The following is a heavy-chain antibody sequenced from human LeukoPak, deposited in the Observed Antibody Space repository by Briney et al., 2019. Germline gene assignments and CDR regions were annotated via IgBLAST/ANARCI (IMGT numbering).Heavy chain of an antibody. V-gene: IGHV1-2*02. J-gene: IGHJ4*02. CDR1: GYTFTGYY. CDR3: ASEACSSTRCYNPYFDY. D-gene: IGHD2-2*02. Sequence: GASVKVSCKASGYTFTGYYMHWVRQAPGQGLEWMGWINPNSGGTNYAQKFQGRVTMTRDTSISTAYMELSRLRSDDTAVYYCASEACSSTRCYNPYFDYWGQGTLVTVSS. CDR2: INPNSGGT.